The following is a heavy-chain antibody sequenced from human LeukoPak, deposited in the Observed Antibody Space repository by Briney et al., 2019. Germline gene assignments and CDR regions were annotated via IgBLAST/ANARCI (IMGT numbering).Heavy chain of an antibody. CDR3: ARGLPYNWNAGWFDP. CDR2: INHSGST. J-gene: IGHJ5*02. D-gene: IGHD1-1*01. CDR1: GGSFSGYY. Sequence: SETLSLTCAVYGGSFSGYYWSWIRQPPGKGLEWIGEINHSGSTDYNPSLKSRVTISVDTSRNQFSLKLSSVTAADTAVYYCARGLPYNWNAGWFDPWGQGTLVTVSS. V-gene: IGHV4-34*01.